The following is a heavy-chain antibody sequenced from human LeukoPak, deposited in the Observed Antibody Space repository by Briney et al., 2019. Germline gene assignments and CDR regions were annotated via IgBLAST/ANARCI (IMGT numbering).Heavy chain of an antibody. J-gene: IGHJ6*03. Sequence: PGGSLRLSCAASGFTFSSYAMSWVRQAPGKGLEWVSIIYGGSTYYADSVKGRFTISRDNSKNTVYLQMNGLRAEDTAVYYCARDFEGVHRTTNSYTYYYYMDAWGKGTTVIVSS. CDR2: IYGGST. V-gene: IGHV3-23*03. D-gene: IGHD2/OR15-2a*01. CDR1: GFTFSSYA. CDR3: ARDFEGVHRTTNSYTYYYYMDA.